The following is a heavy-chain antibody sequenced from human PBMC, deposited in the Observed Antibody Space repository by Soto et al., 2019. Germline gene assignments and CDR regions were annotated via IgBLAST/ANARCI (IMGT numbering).Heavy chain of an antibody. CDR2: IIPIFGTA. J-gene: IGHJ4*02. CDR3: AGAGGGIAAAGTFDY. V-gene: IGHV1-69*06. CDR1: GGTFSSYA. D-gene: IGHD6-13*01. Sequence: QVQLVQTGAEVKKPGSSVKVSCKASGGTFSSYAISWVRQAPGQGLEWMGGIIPIFGTANYAQKFQGRVTITADKSTSRAYMELSSLRSEDTAVYYCAGAGGGIAAAGTFDYWGQGTLVTVSS.